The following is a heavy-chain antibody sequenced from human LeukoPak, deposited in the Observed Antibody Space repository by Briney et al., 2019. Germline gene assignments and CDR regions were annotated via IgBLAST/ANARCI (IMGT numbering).Heavy chain of an antibody. V-gene: IGHV4-39*01. CDR3: AKMRMANYYYHGMDV. J-gene: IGHJ6*02. CDR1: GGSITTSCCY. CDR2: IYYNGDT. Sequence: PSETLSLTCTVSGGSITTSCCYWGWVRQSPGTALEWIGGIYYNGDTYYNPSLKSRVTLSVDTSKNQFSLNLSPVTAADTAVYYCAKMRMANYYYHGMDVWGQGTRVIVS. D-gene: IGHD5-24*01.